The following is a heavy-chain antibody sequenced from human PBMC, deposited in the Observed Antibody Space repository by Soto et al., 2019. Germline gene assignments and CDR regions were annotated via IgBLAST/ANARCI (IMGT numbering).Heavy chain of an antibody. CDR3: VRHYARTFDP. CDR2: TSQSGGT. Sequence: QEQLQESGPGLVEPSGTLSLTCAVSGDSLSTTNWWSWVRLPPGEGLEWIGETSQSGGTKYSPSLRGRVTISADKSKNPLSLKLSSVTAADTAVYYCVRHYARTFDPWGQGIPVPVAS. D-gene: IGHD2-8*01. V-gene: IGHV4-4*02. J-gene: IGHJ5*02. CDR1: GDSLSTTNW.